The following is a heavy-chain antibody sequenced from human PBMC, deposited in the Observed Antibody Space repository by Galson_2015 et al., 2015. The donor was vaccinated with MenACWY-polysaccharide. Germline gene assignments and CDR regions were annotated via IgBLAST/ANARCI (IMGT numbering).Heavy chain of an antibody. CDR3: VKDRYFDL. J-gene: IGHJ2*01. CDR1: GFTFSNYD. CDR2: ISGTETTT. Sequence: SLRLSCAAYGFTFSNYDMGWVRQAPEKGLEWVSLISGTETTTYYRDSVKGRFTISRDDSKNTLYLKMNSLRAEDTAIYYCVKDRYFDLWGRGPLVSVSS. V-gene: IGHV3-23*01.